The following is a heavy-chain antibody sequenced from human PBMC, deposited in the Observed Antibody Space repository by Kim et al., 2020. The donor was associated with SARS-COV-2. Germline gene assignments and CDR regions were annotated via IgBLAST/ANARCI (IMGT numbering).Heavy chain of an antibody. Sequence: GGSLRLSCAASGFTFSSYSMNWVRQAPGKGLEWVSSISSSSSYIYYVDSVKGRFTISRDNAKNSLYLQMNSLRAEDTAVYYCARDEGGGSYYHRGAYGMGVWGQGTRVTVSS. CDR1: GFTFSSYS. CDR3: ARDEGGGSYYHRGAYGMGV. CDR2: ISSSSSYI. V-gene: IGHV3-21*04. D-gene: IGHD2-15*01. J-gene: IGHJ6*02.